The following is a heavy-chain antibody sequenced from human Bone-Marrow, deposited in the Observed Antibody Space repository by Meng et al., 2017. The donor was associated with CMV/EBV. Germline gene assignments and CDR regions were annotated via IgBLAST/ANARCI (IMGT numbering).Heavy chain of an antibody. D-gene: IGHD5-24*01. CDR1: GYTFTGYY. CDR2: INPNSGVT. J-gene: IGHJ4*02. CDR3: AGGRGATTPFDY. V-gene: IGHV1-2*02. Sequence: ASVKVSCKASGYTFTGYYMHWVRQAPGQGLEWMGWINPNSGVTNHAQKFQGRVTMTRDTSISTAYMELSRLRSDDTAVYYFAGGRGATTPFDYWGQGTRVTVSS.